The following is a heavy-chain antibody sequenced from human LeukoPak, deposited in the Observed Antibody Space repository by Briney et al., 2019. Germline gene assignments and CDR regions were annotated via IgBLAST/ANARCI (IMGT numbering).Heavy chain of an antibody. CDR2: IKQDGSEK. V-gene: IGHV3-7*04. J-gene: IGHJ4*02. CDR1: GVMFPSYW. Sequence: GGSLRLSCAASGVMFPSYWMTWVRQAPGKGLEWVANIKQDGSEKYYVDSVKGRFTISRDNAKNSVYLQMNSLGAEDTAVYYCARRHHFGFLDSWGQGTLVTVSS. D-gene: IGHD3-10*01. CDR3: ARRHHFGFLDS.